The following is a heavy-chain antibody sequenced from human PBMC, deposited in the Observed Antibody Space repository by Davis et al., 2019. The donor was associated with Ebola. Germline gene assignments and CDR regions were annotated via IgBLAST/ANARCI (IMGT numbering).Heavy chain of an antibody. V-gene: IGHV3-23*01. Sequence: PGGSLRLSCAASGFTFSNYAMTWVRQAPGKGLEWVSGISGSGGRTDYADSVKGRFTISRDNSKNTLYVQVNSLRAEDTAIYYCAKTRCATCHSPDSWGQGTPVTVSS. J-gene: IGHJ4*02. CDR1: GFTFSNYA. CDR3: AKTRCATCHSPDS. CDR2: ISGSGGRT.